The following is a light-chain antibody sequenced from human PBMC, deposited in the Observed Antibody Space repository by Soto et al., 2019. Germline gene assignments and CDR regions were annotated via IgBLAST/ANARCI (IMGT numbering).Light chain of an antibody. V-gene: IGKV3-20*01. Sequence: EIVLTQSPGTLSLSPGERATLSCRASQSVTTSYLAWYQRKPGQARRLLIYGASSRATGTPNRFSGSGSGTDFTLTISRLEPEDCAVYYCQHYGSSPRFGQGTKVEIK. CDR3: QHYGSSPR. CDR2: GAS. J-gene: IGKJ1*01. CDR1: QSVTTSY.